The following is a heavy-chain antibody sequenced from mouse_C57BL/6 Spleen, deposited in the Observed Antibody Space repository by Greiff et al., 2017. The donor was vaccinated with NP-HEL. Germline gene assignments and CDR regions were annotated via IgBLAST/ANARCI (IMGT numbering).Heavy chain of an antibody. CDR3: ARSEDYYGSSYAMDY. D-gene: IGHD1-1*01. J-gene: IGHJ4*01. CDR1: GSTFTDYY. V-gene: IGHV1-84*01. Sequence: QVQLQQSGPELVKPGASVKISCKASGSTFTDYYINWVKQRPGQGLEWIGWLYPGSGNTKYNEKFKGKATLTVDTSSSTAYMQLSSLTSEDSAVYFCARSEDYYGSSYAMDYWGQGTSVTVSS. CDR2: LYPGSGNT.